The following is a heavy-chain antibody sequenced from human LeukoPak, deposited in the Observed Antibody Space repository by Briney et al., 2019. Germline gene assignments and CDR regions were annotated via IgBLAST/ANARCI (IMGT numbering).Heavy chain of an antibody. CDR2: ISGNGGRT. J-gene: IGHJ3*02. Sequence: GGSLRLSCAVSGFTFSSHSMSWVRQAPGKGPEWVSFISGNGGRTDYAESVKGRFTISRDNSKNTLYLQMNSLRDEDTAAYYCAKDPNGDYVGTFDMWGRGTMVTVSS. D-gene: IGHD4-17*01. V-gene: IGHV3-23*01. CDR3: AKDPNGDYVGTFDM. CDR1: GFTFSSHS.